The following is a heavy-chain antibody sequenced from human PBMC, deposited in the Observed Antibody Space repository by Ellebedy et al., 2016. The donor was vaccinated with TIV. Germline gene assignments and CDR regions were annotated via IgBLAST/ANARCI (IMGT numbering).Heavy chain of an antibody. V-gene: IGHV1-18*01. Sequence: AASVKVSCKASGGTFSSYAISWVRQAPGQGLEWMGWISAYNGNTNYAQKLQGRVTMTTDTSTSTAYMELRSLRSDDTAVYNCARADDILTASFFDYWGQGTLVTVSS. CDR3: ARADDILTASFFDY. J-gene: IGHJ4*02. D-gene: IGHD3-9*01. CDR2: ISAYNGNT. CDR1: GGTFSSYA.